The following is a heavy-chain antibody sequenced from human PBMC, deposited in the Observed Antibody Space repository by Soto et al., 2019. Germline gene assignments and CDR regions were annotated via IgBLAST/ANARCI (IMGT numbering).Heavy chain of an antibody. CDR1: GAPISTGNW. D-gene: IGHD3-22*01. CDR3: ARHSSYYYDSSAYYDS. J-gene: IGHJ5*01. Sequence: QVHLQESGPGLVQSSGTLSLTCGVSGAPISTGNWWTWVRQPPGKGLEWIGEIYHGGNTNYRPSLKRGVTISVDKAKNQFSLRLSSVTAADTAVYYCARHSSYYYDSSAYYDSWGQGALVTVSS. CDR2: IYHGGNT. V-gene: IGHV4-4*02.